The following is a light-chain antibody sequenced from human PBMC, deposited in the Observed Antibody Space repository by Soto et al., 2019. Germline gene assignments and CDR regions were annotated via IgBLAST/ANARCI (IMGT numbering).Light chain of an antibody. J-gene: IGKJ1*01. CDR1: QSVNSN. Sequence: EIVMTQSPATLSVSPGETATLSCRASQSVNSNLAWYQQKPGQAPRLLISDASTRAAGLPARFRGSGSGTEFTLTISSLQSEDFAVYFWQQSNNWPKTFGQGTKVEIK. CDR2: DAS. V-gene: IGKV3-15*01. CDR3: QQSNNWPKT.